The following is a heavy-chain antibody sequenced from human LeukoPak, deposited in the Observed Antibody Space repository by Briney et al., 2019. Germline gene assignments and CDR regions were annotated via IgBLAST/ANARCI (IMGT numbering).Heavy chain of an antibody. Sequence: SETLSLTCTVSGGSVSSGSYYWSWIRQPPGKGLGWIGYIYYSGSTNYNPSLKSRVTISVDTSKNQFSLKLSSVTAADTAVYYCARGETSSYDYWGQGTLVTVSS. CDR2: IYYSGST. J-gene: IGHJ4*02. CDR1: GGSVSSGSYY. CDR3: ARGETSSYDY. D-gene: IGHD2-2*01. V-gene: IGHV4-61*01.